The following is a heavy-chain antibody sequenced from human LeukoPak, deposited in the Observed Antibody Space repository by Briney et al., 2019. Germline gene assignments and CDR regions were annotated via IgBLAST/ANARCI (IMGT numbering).Heavy chain of an antibody. J-gene: IGHJ4*02. V-gene: IGHV4-59*01. CDR3: ARGVARSSKFHFSYYFDY. CDR1: GGSISSYY. Sequence: PSETLSLTCTVSGGSISSYYWSWIRQPPGKGLEWIGYIYYSGSTNYNPSLKSRVTISVKTSKNQFSLKLRSVTAADTAVYYCARGVARSSKFHFSYYFDYWGQGTLVTVSS. D-gene: IGHD6-6*01. CDR2: IYYSGST.